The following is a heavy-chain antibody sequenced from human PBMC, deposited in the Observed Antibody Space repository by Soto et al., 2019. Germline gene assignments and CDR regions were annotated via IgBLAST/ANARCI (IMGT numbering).Heavy chain of an antibody. CDR1: GFTFSGYA. V-gene: IGHV3-23*01. CDR2: ISGTGGST. J-gene: IGHJ4*02. Sequence: GGSLRLSCEASGFTFSGYAMTWVRQAPGKGLEWVSTISGTGGSTYYADSVMGRFTISRDNSKNTLYLQMNSLRAEDTAVFYCAKGESLSSSWSWFDYWGQGTLVTVSS. CDR3: AKGESLSSSWSWFDY. D-gene: IGHD6-13*01.